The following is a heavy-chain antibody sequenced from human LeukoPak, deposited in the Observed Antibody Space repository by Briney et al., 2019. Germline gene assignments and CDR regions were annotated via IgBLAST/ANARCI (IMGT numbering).Heavy chain of an antibody. V-gene: IGHV1-8*01. D-gene: IGHD5-12*01. CDR3: ARGGSMVATFGY. J-gene: IGHJ4*02. Sequence: GASVKVSCKASGYTFTSYDINWVRQATGQGLEWMGWMNPNSGNTGYAQKFQGRVTMTRNTSISTAYMELSSLRSEDTAVYYRARGGSMVATFGYWGQGTLVTVSS. CDR2: MNPNSGNT. CDR1: GYTFTSYD.